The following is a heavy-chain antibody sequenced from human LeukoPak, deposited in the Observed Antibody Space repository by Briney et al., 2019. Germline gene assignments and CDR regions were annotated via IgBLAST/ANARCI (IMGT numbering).Heavy chain of an antibody. CDR2: IYHSGSS. CDR1: GYSISSGYY. J-gene: IGHJ6*03. V-gene: IGHV4-38-2*02. CDR3: ARGVVVAAATSLTYMDV. D-gene: IGHD2-15*01. Sequence: SETLSLTCTVSGYSISSGYYWGWIRQPPGKGLEWIGSIYHSGSSYYNPSLKSRVTMSVDTSKNQFSLKLSSVTAADTAVYYCARGVVVAAATSLTYMDVWGKGTTVTVSS.